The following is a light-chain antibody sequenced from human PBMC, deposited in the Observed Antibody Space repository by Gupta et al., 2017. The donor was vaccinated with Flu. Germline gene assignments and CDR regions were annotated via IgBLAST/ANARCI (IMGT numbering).Light chain of an antibody. Sequence: LVLTPSPSASASLGASVKLTCTLSSGHSSYANAWHQQQPEKGPRYLMKLNSDGSHTQGDGTPDRFSGSGSGAERYLTIASLQAEDEDDYYWQTWGTGIGVFGGGTKLTVL. CDR1: SGHSSYA. J-gene: IGLJ3*02. CDR2: LNSDGSH. CDR3: QTWGTGIGV. V-gene: IGLV4-69*01.